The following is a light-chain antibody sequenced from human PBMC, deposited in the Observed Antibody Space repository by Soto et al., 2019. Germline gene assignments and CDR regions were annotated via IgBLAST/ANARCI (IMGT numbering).Light chain of an antibody. CDR1: QSVSSNY. CDR3: QQYSSSLYT. J-gene: IGKJ2*01. Sequence: EIVLTQSPATLSLSPGGRVTLSCRASQSVSSNYLAWYQHKPGQAPRLIIYGASARATGIPDRFSGSGSGTDFTLTISRLEPEDFAVYYCQQYSSSLYTFGQGSKVDIK. V-gene: IGKV3-20*01. CDR2: GAS.